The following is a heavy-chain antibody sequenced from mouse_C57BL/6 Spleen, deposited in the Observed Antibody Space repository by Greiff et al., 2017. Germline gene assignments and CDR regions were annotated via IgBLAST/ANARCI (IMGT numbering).Heavy chain of an antibody. CDR1: GYTFTSYW. Sequence: QVQLQQPGAELVKPGASVKMSCKASGYTFTSYWITWVKQRPGQGLEWIGDIYPGSSSTNYNEKFKSKATLTVDTSSSTAYMQLSSLTSEDSAVYYCARHVYYDYYYAMDYWGQGTSVTVSS. CDR2: IYPGSSST. J-gene: IGHJ4*01. V-gene: IGHV1-55*01. CDR3: ARHVYYDYYYAMDY. D-gene: IGHD2-4*01.